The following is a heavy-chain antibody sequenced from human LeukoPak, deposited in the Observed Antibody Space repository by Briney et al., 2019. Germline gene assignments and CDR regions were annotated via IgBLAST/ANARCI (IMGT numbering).Heavy chain of an antibody. V-gene: IGHV3-30*03. CDR2: ISYDGSNK. Sequence: GGSLRLSCAASGFTFSSYGMHWVRQAPGKGLEWVAVISYDGSNKYYADSVKGRFTISRDNAKNSLYLQMNSLRAEDTAVYYCARDRGQWEPLGYFDYWGQGTLVTVSS. CDR3: ARDRGQWEPLGYFDY. CDR1: GFTFSSYG. J-gene: IGHJ4*02. D-gene: IGHD1-26*01.